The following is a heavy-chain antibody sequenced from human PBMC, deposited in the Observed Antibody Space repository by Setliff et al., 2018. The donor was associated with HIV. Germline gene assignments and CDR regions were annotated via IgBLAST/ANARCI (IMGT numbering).Heavy chain of an antibody. Sequence: GESLKISCRGFGYSFGDYWIGWVRQKPGKGLEWMGIIFPADSDTRVSPPFQGQVSISADRSTYAAFLQWTSLKASDTGMYFCARHRVDTSMLVVKSPGAFDLWGQGTLVTVSS. D-gene: IGHD3-22*01. CDR1: GYSFGDYW. CDR3: ARHRVDTSMLVVKSPGAFDL. J-gene: IGHJ3*01. V-gene: IGHV5-51*01. CDR2: IFPADSDT.